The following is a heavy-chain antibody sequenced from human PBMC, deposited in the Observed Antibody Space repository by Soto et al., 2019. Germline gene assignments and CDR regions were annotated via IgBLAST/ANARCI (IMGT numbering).Heavy chain of an antibody. CDR3: VRLVSFGGEDDS. D-gene: IGHD2-21*01. Sequence: QVQLQESGPGLVKPSETLSLTCSVSGDSVSGGSFYWSWIRQPPGKGLEWIGYIYFSGRTNYNPSLRSRVTMSSDTTKNQFSLNLMSVTAADTAMYYCVRLVSFGGEDDSWGQGIPVAVS. J-gene: IGHJ5*02. V-gene: IGHV4-61*01. CDR2: IYFSGRT. CDR1: GDSVSGGSFY.